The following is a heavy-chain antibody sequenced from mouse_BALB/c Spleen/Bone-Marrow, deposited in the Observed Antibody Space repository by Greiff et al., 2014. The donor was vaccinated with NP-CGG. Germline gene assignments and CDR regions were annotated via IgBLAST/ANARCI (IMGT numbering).Heavy chain of an antibody. Sequence: EVQLQQSGPELVKPGASVQMSCKASGYTFPRSVLPFVPPQPGPFLSCLGYINPYNDGTKYNEKFKGKATLTSDKSSSTAYMELSSLTSEDSAVYYCARPRQLGLPYYFDYWGQGTTLTVSS. J-gene: IGHJ2*01. CDR2: INPYNDGT. CDR3: ARPRQLGLPYYFDY. V-gene: IGHV1-14*01. CDR1: GYTFPRSV. D-gene: IGHD3-2*01.